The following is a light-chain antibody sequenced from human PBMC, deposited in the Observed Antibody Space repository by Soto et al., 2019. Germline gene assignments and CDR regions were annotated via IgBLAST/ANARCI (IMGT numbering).Light chain of an antibody. J-gene: IGKJ4*01. CDR3: QQYNSYPLT. CDR2: KAS. CDR1: QSISSW. V-gene: IGKV1-5*03. Sequence: DIQMTQSPSTLSASVGDRVTITCRASQSISSWLAWYQQKPGKAPNLLIYKASSLESGVPSRFSGSGSGTEFTLNIRSLQADCFANYYWQQYNSYPLTFGGGTKVEIK.